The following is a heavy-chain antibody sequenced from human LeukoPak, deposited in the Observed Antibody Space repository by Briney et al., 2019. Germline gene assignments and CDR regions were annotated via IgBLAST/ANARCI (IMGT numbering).Heavy chain of an antibody. CDR3: ARETGITMVRGVLQEFDY. D-gene: IGHD3-10*01. CDR1: GFTFSSYS. V-gene: IGHV3-21*01. Sequence: GALILSCAASGFTFSSYSMNWVRQAPGKGLEWVSSISSSSSYIYYADSVKGRFTISRDNAKNSLYLQMSSLRAEDTAVYYCARETGITMVRGVLQEFDYWGQGTLVTVSS. J-gene: IGHJ4*02. CDR2: ISSSSSYI.